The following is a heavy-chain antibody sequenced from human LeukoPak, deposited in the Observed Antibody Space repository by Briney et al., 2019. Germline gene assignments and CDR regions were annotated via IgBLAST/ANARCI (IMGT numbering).Heavy chain of an antibody. CDR1: GFTFTSSA. J-gene: IGHJ4*02. Sequence: GASVKVSCKASGFTFTSSAVQWVRQARGQRLEWIGWIVVGSGNTNYAQKFQERVTITRDMSTSTAYMELSSLRSEDTAVYYCAAVRCSSTSCYLNFDYWGQGTLVTVSS. D-gene: IGHD2-2*01. V-gene: IGHV1-58*01. CDR3: AAVRCSSTSCYLNFDY. CDR2: IVVGSGNT.